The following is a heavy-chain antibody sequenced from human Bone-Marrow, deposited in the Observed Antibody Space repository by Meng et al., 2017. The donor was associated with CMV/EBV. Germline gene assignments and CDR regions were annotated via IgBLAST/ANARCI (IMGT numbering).Heavy chain of an antibody. CDR2: INPNSGGT. V-gene: IGHV1-2*02. D-gene: IGHD1-7*01. CDR3: TRYNWNYGSWDP. Sequence: ASVKVSCKASEYTLTGYYIHWVRQAPGQGLEWMGWINPNSGGTNYAQKFQGRVTMTRDTSISTAYMELSRLKSDDTAVYYCTRYNWNYGSWDPWGQGTLVTVHS. J-gene: IGHJ5*02. CDR1: EYTLTGYY.